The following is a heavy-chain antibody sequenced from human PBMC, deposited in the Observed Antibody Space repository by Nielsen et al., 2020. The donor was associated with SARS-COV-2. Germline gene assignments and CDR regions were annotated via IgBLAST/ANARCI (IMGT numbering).Heavy chain of an antibody. Sequence: GESLKISCAASGFTFSSYSMNWVRQAPGKGLEWVSSISSSSSYIYYADSVKGRFTISRDNAKNSLYLQMNSLRADDTAVYYCARDYYSNLDYWGQGTLVTVSS. CDR1: GFTFSSYS. CDR2: ISSSSSYI. CDR3: ARDYYSNLDY. D-gene: IGHD4-11*01. V-gene: IGHV3-21*04. J-gene: IGHJ4*02.